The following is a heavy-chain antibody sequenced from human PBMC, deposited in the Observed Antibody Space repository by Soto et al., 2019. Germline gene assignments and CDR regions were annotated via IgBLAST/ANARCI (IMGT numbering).Heavy chain of an antibody. CDR1: GGTFSSYA. J-gene: IGHJ6*02. CDR3: AIAPLYYDFWSGYSDYYYYGMDI. D-gene: IGHD3-3*01. CDR2: IIPIFGTA. V-gene: IGHV1-69*01. Sequence: SSVKVSCKASGGTFSSYAISCGRQAPGQGLEWMGGIIPIFGTANYAQKFQGRVTITADESTTTAYMELSRLRSEDTAVYYCAIAPLYYDFWSGYSDYYYYGMDIWGQGTTGTVSS.